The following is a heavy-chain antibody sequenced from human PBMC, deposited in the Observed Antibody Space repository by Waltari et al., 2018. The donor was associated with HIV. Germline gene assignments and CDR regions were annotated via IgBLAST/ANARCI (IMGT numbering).Heavy chain of an antibody. CDR3: VALRTVTGTIDK. V-gene: IGHV4-39*01. Sequence: QLQLQESGPALVKPSETLSLTCTVSTGSITPSYYWGWVRQFPGTGLEWIGSIYSNGVSHYAPSLKSRVALSVDMSKNQFSLTLTAVTAADTSRYFCVALRTVTGTIDKWGQGTLVTVS. CDR2: IYSNGVS. D-gene: IGHD6-19*01. CDR1: TGSITPSYY. J-gene: IGHJ4*02.